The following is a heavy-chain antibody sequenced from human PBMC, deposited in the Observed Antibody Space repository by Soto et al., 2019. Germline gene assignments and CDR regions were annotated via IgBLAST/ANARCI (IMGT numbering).Heavy chain of an antibody. CDR1: GGSISSSSYY. Sequence: QLQLQESGPGLVKPSETLSLTCTVSGGSISSSSYYWGWIRQPPGKGLEWIGSIYYSGSTYYNPSLKSRVTISVDTSKNQFSMKLSSVTAADTAVYYCARRRRDTYYYGSGSYQFAYWGQGTLVTVSS. CDR2: IYYSGST. D-gene: IGHD3-10*01. J-gene: IGHJ4*02. V-gene: IGHV4-39*01. CDR3: ARRRRDTYYYGSGSYQFAY.